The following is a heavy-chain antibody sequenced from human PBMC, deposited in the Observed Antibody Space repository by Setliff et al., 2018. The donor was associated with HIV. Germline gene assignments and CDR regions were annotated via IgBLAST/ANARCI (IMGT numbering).Heavy chain of an antibody. V-gene: IGHV4-34*12. Sequence: SETLSLTCAVYGASFSDYYWSWIRQPPGKGLEWIGEIFHSGSTTYNPSLKSRVTISVDMSKNQFSLNLSSVTAADTAVYYCARLLRSGYSTTWYEGGAAWWFDPWGQGTQVTV. CDR2: IFHSGST. D-gene: IGHD6-13*01. CDR3: ARLLRSGYSTTWYEGGAAWWFDP. J-gene: IGHJ5*02. CDR1: GASFSDYY.